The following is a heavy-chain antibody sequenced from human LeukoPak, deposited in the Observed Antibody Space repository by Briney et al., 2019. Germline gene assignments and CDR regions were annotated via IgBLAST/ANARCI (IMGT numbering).Heavy chain of an antibody. CDR1: GFTFSSYA. D-gene: IGHD4-23*01. Sequence: GGSLRLSCAASGFTFSSYAMHWVRQVPGKGLEWVAVISYDGSNKYYADSVKGRFTISRDNSKNSLYLQMNSLRAEDTAIYYCARDSPDYGGKGFDYWGQGTLVTVSS. CDR2: ISYDGSNK. CDR3: ARDSPDYGGKGFDY. V-gene: IGHV3-30*14. J-gene: IGHJ4*02.